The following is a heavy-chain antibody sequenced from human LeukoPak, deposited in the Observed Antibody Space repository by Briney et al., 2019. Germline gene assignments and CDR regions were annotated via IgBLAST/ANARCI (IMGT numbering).Heavy chain of an antibody. Sequence: SETLSLTCAVYGGSFSGYYWSWIRQPPGKGLEWIGEINHSGSTNYNPSLKSRVTISVDTSKNQFSLKLSSVTAADTAVYYCARHHRDRYVWGSYRYPGNYFDYWGQGTLVTVSS. CDR1: GGSFSGYY. CDR2: INHSGST. D-gene: IGHD3-16*02. CDR3: ARHHRDRYVWGSYRYPGNYFDY. J-gene: IGHJ4*02. V-gene: IGHV4-34*01.